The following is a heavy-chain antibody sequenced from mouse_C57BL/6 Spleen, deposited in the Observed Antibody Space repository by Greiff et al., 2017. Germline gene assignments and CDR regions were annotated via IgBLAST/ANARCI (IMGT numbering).Heavy chain of an antibody. J-gene: IGHJ4*01. CDR1: GYTFTSYW. D-gene: IGHD1-1*01. V-gene: IGHV1-53*01. CDR2: INPSNGGT. Sequence: QVQLQQPGTELVKPGASVKLSCKASGYTFTSYWMHWVKQRPGQGLEWIGNINPSNGGTNYNEKFKSKATLTVDQSSSTAYMQLSILTSEDSAVYYCARPITTVVADYYAMDYWGQGTSVTVSS. CDR3: ARPITTVVADYYAMDY.